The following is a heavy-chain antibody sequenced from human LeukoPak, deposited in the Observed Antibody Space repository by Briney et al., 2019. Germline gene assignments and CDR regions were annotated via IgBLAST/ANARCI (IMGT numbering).Heavy chain of an antibody. CDR2: IYTSGST. D-gene: IGHD7-27*01. CDR1: GGSISSYY. J-gene: IGHJ6*03. CDR3: ARGLGYYYYMDV. Sequence: SETLSLSCAVSGGSISSYYWSWIRQPAGKGLEWIGRIYTSGSTNYNPSLKSRVTMSVDTSKNQFSLKVSSVTAADTAVYYCARGLGYYYYMDVWGKGATVTVSS. V-gene: IGHV4-4*07.